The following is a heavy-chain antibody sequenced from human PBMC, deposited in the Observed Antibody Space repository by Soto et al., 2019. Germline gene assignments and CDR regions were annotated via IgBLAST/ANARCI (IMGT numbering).Heavy chain of an antibody. CDR1: GGSISSGGYY. Sequence: PSETLSLTCTVSGGSISSGGYYWSWIRQHPGKGLEWIGYIYYSGSTYYNPSLKSRVTISADTSKNQFSLKLTSVTAADTAVYYCARDRGYYETSGYLKAFDIWGQGTMVTVSS. V-gene: IGHV4-31*03. CDR2: IYYSGST. CDR3: ARDRGYYETSGYLKAFDI. D-gene: IGHD3-22*01. J-gene: IGHJ3*02.